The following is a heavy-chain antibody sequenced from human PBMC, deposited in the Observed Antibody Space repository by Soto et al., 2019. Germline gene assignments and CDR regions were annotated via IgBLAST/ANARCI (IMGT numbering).Heavy chain of an antibody. J-gene: IGHJ5*02. D-gene: IGHD5-18*01. V-gene: IGHV3-48*01. CDR3: AKESEPDTAMVTGWFDP. CDR2: ISGSSSNI. Sequence: EVQLVESGGGLVQPGGSLRLSCAASGFSFSNYAMDWVRQAPGKGLEWVSYISGSSSNIRYADSVKGRFTISRDNAKSXAYLQMNSLGADDTAVYYCAKESEPDTAMVTGWFDPWGQGTLVTVSS. CDR1: GFSFSNYA.